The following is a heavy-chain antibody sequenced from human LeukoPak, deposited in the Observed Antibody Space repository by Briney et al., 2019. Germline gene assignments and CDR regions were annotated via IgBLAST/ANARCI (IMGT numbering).Heavy chain of an antibody. CDR2: IYTSGST. CDR1: GGSISSYY. CDR3: ARDRYDSSGNNWFDP. D-gene: IGHD3-22*01. Sequence: SETLSLTCTVSGGSISSYYWSWIRQPAGKGLEWIGRIYTSGSTNYNPSLKSRVTMSVDTSKNQFSLKLSSVTAADTAVYYCARDRYDSSGNNWFDPCGQGTLVTVSS. J-gene: IGHJ5*02. V-gene: IGHV4-4*07.